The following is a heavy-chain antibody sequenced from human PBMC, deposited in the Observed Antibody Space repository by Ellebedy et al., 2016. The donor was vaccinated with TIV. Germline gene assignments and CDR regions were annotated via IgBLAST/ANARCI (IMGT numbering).Heavy chain of an antibody. Sequence: GGSLRLXXSASGFTFSNSWMDWVRQAPGKGLEWVANINHDTSEKYYVDSVKGRFSISRDNYHNMLYLQMSSLRVEDTAVYYCATSIVGAPVLGADYWGQGTLVTVSS. CDR3: ATSIVGAPVLGADY. CDR1: GFTFSNSW. D-gene: IGHD1-26*01. CDR2: INHDTSEK. J-gene: IGHJ4*02. V-gene: IGHV3-7*01.